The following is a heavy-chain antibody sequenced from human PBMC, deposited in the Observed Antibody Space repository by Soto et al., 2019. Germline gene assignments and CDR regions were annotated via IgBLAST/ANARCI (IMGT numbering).Heavy chain of an antibody. Sequence: QVQLVQSGAEVKKPGASVKVSCKASGYTFTSYAMHWVRQAPGQRLEWMGWINAGNGNTKYSQKFQGRVTITRDTSASTAYMELSSLRSEDTAVYYCAGAPVYSSSHPLNWFDPWGQGTLVTVSS. CDR3: AGAPVYSSSHPLNWFDP. CDR1: GYTFTSYA. CDR2: INAGNGNT. D-gene: IGHD6-13*01. V-gene: IGHV1-3*01. J-gene: IGHJ5*02.